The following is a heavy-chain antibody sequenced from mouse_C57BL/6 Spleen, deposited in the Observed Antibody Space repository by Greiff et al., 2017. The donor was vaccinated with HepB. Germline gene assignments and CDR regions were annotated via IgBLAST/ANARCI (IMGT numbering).Heavy chain of an antibody. CDR1: GFNIKNTY. CDR2: IDPANGNT. J-gene: IGHJ2*01. CDR3: ARSRIYYGNEGYYLDY. Sequence: VQLQQSVAELVRPGASVKLSCTASGFNIKNTYMHWVKQRPEQGLEWIGRIDPANGNTKYAPKFQGKATITADTSSNTAYLQLSSLTSEDTAIYYCARSRIYYGNEGYYLDYWGQGTTLTVSS. V-gene: IGHV14-3*01. D-gene: IGHD2-1*01.